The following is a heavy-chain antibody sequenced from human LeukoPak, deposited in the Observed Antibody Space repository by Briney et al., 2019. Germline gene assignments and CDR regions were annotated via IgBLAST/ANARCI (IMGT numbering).Heavy chain of an antibody. J-gene: IGHJ4*02. CDR3: ARFPRIEVLFLGYSYGFGIDY. CDR2: FNHSGST. V-gene: IGHV4-34*01. Sequence: SETPSLTRAVYGGSFSGFYWSSIPQPPGKGLEWIGEFNHSGSTNYNPSLKSRVTISVDTSKNQFSLKLSSVTAADTAVYYCARFPRIEVLFLGYSYGFGIDYWGQGTLVTVSS. D-gene: IGHD5-18*01. CDR1: GGSFSGFY.